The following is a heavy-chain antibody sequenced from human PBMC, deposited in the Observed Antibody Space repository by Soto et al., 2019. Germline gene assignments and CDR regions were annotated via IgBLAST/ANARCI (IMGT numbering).Heavy chain of an antibody. D-gene: IGHD3-10*01. Sequence: TCAVSGYSISSGYYWDWIRQSPGRGLEWIASIYHSGRTYYNPSLKSRVTISVDTSKNQFSLKLSSVTAADSALYYCARRSHRSGSGSFIEKWGQGTLVTVSS. CDR3: ARRSHRSGSGSFIEK. CDR2: IYHSGRT. CDR1: GYSISSGYY. V-gene: IGHV4-38-2*01. J-gene: IGHJ4*02.